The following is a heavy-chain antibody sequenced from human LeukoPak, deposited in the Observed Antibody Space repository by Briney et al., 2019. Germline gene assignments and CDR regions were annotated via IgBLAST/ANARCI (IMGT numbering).Heavy chain of an antibody. J-gene: IGHJ5*02. CDR3: AREELSGYVAWFDP. Sequence: SETLSLTCTVSGGSISSSSYYWGWIRQPPGKGLEWIGSIYYSGSTYYNPSLKSRVTISVDTSKNQFSLKLSSVTAADTAVYYCAREELSGYVAWFDPWAREPWSPSPQ. V-gene: IGHV4-39*02. D-gene: IGHD5-12*01. CDR2: IYYSGST. CDR1: GGSISSSSYY.